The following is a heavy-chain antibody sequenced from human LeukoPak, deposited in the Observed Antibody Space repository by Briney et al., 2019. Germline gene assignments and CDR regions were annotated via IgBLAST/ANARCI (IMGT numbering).Heavy chain of an antibody. J-gene: IGHJ4*02. CDR3: AREASFDY. CDR2: IRFDGSYK. CDR1: GFTFSSYG. Sequence: PGGSLRLSCAASGFTFSSYGMHWVRQAPGKGLEWVAFIRFDGSYKYYADSVKGRFTISRDNSKNTLYLQMNSLRAEDTAVYYCAREASFDYWGQGTLVTVSS. V-gene: IGHV3-30*02.